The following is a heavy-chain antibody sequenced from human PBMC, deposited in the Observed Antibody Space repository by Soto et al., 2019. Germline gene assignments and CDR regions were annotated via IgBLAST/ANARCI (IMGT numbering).Heavy chain of an antibody. Sequence: QVQLVQSGAEVKKPGSSVKVSCKASGGTFSSYAISWVRQAPGQGLEWVGGIIPIFGTANYAQKFQGRVTITADESTSTAYMELRSLRSEDTAVYYCARGRRFLEWLSSYYYYGMDVWGQGTTVTVSS. CDR2: IIPIFGTA. CDR3: ARGRRFLEWLSSYYYYGMDV. J-gene: IGHJ6*02. V-gene: IGHV1-69*12. CDR1: GGTFSSYA. D-gene: IGHD3-3*01.